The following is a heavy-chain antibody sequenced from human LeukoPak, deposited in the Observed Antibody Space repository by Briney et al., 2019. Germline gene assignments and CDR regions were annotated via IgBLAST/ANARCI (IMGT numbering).Heavy chain of an antibody. CDR1: GFTFSSYG. CDR3: ARGPFITMVRGVMNPDY. D-gene: IGHD3-10*01. CDR2: IWYDGSNK. V-gene: IGHV3-33*01. J-gene: IGHJ4*02. Sequence: GGSPRLSCAASGFTFSSYGMHWVRQAPGKGLEWVAVIWYDGSNKYYADSVKGRFTISRDNSKNTLYLQMNSLRAEDTAVYYCARGPFITMVRGVMNPDYWGQGTLVTVSS.